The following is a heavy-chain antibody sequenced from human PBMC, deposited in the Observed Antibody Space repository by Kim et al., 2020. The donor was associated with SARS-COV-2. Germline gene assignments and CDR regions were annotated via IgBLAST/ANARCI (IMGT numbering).Heavy chain of an antibody. CDR2: SKK. Sequence: SKKYYADSVKGRFTISRDNSKNTLYLQMNSLRAEDTAVYYCAREQSPMDVWGQGTTVTVSS. V-gene: IGHV3-33*01. J-gene: IGHJ6*02. CDR3: AREQSPMDV.